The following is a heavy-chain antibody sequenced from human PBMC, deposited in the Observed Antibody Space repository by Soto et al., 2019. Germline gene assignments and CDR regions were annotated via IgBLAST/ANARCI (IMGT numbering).Heavy chain of an antibody. J-gene: IGHJ5*02. CDR3: ARHRVPMVREAIPTRCDP. D-gene: IGHD3-10*01. Sequence: TSYPLSLTCCASGGTVPSSHWCSLVRQSPSRGLEWIGNVYHTGDTNFNPSLQSRVTFSVDKSNNQFSLRLTSLTAADTAVYVCARHRVPMVREAIPTRCDPWGQATALTISS. CDR1: GGTVPSSHW. V-gene: IGHV4-4*02. CDR2: VYHTGDT.